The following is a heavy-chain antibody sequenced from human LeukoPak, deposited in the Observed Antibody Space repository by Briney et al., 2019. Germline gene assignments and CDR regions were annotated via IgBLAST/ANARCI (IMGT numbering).Heavy chain of an antibody. D-gene: IGHD1-1*01. CDR2: ISSSSSTI. J-gene: IGHJ5*02. CDR3: ASEWKVHQVYPDP. Sequence: GGSLRLSCAASGFTFSSYSMTWVRQAPGKGLEWVSYISSSSSTIYYADSVKGRFTISRDNAKNSLYLQMNSLRAEDTAVYYCASEWKVHQVYPDPWGQGTLVTVSS. V-gene: IGHV3-48*01. CDR1: GFTFSSYS.